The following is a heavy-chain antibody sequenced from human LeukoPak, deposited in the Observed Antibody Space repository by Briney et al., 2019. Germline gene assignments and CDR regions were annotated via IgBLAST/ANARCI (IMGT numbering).Heavy chain of an antibody. CDR1: GGSMSNDY. Sequence: SETLSLTCTVSGGSMSNDYWTWIRQPPGQGLEWIGYIYYSGSTYYNPSLKSRVTISLDTSKNQFSLKLSSVTAADTAVYYCVRRTRGLDYWGQGTLVTVSS. CDR2: IYYSGST. V-gene: IGHV4-59*08. D-gene: IGHD3-10*01. J-gene: IGHJ4*02. CDR3: VRRTRGLDY.